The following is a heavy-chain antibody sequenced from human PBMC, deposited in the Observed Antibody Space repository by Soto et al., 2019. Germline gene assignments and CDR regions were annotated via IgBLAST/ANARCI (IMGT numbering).Heavy chain of an antibody. CDR3: ARDPGSGWEYLQH. CDR2: ISSGSSYI. J-gene: IGHJ1*01. D-gene: IGHD6-19*01. V-gene: IGHV3-21*02. Sequence: EVQLVESGGGLVKPGGSLRISCAASGFTFSNYGMNWFRQAPGKGLEWVSSISSGSSYIFYADSVKGRFTISRDNAENSLYLQMNSLTAEDSAVYYCARDPGSGWEYLQHWGQGTLVTVSS. CDR1: GFTFSNYG.